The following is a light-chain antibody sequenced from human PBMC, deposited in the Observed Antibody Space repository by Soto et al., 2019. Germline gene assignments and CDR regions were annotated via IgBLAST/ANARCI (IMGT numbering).Light chain of an antibody. J-gene: IGKJ4*01. CDR1: QSVSPY. V-gene: IGKV3-11*01. Sequence: EIVMTQSPATLSSSTGERATLSCRASQSVSPYLAWYQQKPGQAPRLLIYDASKRATGIPGRFSGSGSGTDFTLSISSLEPEDFAVYYCQQRSTWPLTFGGGTKVEIK. CDR3: QQRSTWPLT. CDR2: DAS.